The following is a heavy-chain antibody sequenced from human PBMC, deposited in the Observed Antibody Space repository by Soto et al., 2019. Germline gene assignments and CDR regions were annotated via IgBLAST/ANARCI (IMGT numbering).Heavy chain of an antibody. CDR1: GFTVSSNY. Sequence: PGGSLRLSCAASGFTVSSNYMSWFRQAPGKGLEWVSVIYSGGSTYYADSVKGRFTISRDNSKNTLYLQMNSLRAEDTAVYYCARDGGYGNSENNGDAFDIWGQGTMVTVSS. J-gene: IGHJ3*02. D-gene: IGHD1-26*01. CDR3: ARDGGYGNSENNGDAFDI. CDR2: IYSGGST. V-gene: IGHV3-66*01.